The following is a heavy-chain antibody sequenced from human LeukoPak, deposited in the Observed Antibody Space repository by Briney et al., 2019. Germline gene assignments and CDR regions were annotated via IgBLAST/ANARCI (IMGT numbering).Heavy chain of an antibody. CDR3: ARGLELGEEGYYFDY. CDR2: IIPIFGTA. CDR1: GGTFSSYA. J-gene: IGHJ4*02. D-gene: IGHD1-7*01. Sequence: SVKVSCKASGGTFSSYAISWVRQAPGQGLEWMGRIIPIFGTANYAQKFQGRVTITTDESTSTAYMELSSLRSEDTAVYYWARGLELGEEGYYFDYWGQGTLVTVSS. V-gene: IGHV1-69*05.